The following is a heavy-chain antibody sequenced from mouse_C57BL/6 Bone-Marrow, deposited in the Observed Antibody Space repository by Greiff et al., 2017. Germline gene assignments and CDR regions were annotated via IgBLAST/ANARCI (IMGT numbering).Heavy chain of an antibody. CDR2: IDPSDSYT. CDR3: AGYAMDY. V-gene: IGHV1-59*01. CDR1: GYTFTSYW. J-gene: IGHJ4*01. Sequence: VKLQQSGAELVRPGTSVKLSCKAFGYTFTSYWMHWVKQRPGQGLEWIGVIDPSDSYTNYNQKFKGKATLTVDTSSSTAYMQLSSLTSEDSAVYYCAGYAMDYWGQGTSVTVSS.